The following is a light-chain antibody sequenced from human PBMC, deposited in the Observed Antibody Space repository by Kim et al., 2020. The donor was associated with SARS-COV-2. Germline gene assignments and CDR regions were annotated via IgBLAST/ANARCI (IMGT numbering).Light chain of an antibody. V-gene: IGLV3-19*01. CDR3: NSRDSSGQHGV. CDR1: SVINYF. Sequence: SSELTQDPAVSVALGQTVRIRCQGASVINYFVAWYQQKPGQAPVLVMYGRNNRASGIANRFSGSRSGDTASLIITGAQAEDEADYYCNSRDSSGQHGVFG. CDR2: GRN. J-gene: IGLJ3*02.